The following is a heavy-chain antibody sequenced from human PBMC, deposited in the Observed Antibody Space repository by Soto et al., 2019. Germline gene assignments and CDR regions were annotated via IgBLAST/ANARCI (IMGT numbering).Heavy chain of an antibody. CDR1: GFTFSSYA. CDR3: ASRTSGWYFDY. J-gene: IGHJ4*02. V-gene: IGHV3-23*01. Sequence: EVQLLESGGGLVQPGGSLRLSCTASGFTFSSYAMNWVRQAPGKGLEWVSVISGSGGSTYYADSVKGRFTISRDNSMNTRYLQMNSLRAEDTAVYYCASRTSGWYFDYWGQGTLVTVSS. CDR2: ISGSGGST. D-gene: IGHD6-19*01.